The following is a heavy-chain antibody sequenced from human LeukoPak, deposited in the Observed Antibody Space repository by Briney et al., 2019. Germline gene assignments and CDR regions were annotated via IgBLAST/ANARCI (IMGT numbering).Heavy chain of an antibody. V-gene: IGHV4-31*03. CDR1: ADSLSSGGHY. D-gene: IGHD3-10*01. Sequence: PSETLSLTCTVPADSLSSGGHYWAWIRQFPGKCLESIGFIHHSGRSRHNPSLKDRVAISVDTSRKQFALKLSSVTAADTAMYYCARGGNRFGGFYFDYWGQGIQVIVSS. J-gene: IGHJ4*02. CDR2: IHHSGRS. CDR3: ARGGNRFGGFYFDY.